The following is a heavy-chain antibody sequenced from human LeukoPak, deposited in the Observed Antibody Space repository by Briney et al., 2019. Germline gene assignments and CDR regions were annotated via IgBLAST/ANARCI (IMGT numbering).Heavy chain of an antibody. V-gene: IGHV4-31*11. CDR1: GGSISSGGYY. CDR3: FKQNTAYEILTGYYFDY. D-gene: IGHD3-9*01. CDR2: IYYSGST. J-gene: IGHJ4*02. Sequence: SETLSLTCAVSGGSISSGGYYWSWIRQHPGKGLEWIGYIYYSGSTYYNPSLKSRVTISVDTSKNQFSLKLSSVTAADTAVYFFFKQNTAYEILTGYYFDYWGQGTLVTVSS.